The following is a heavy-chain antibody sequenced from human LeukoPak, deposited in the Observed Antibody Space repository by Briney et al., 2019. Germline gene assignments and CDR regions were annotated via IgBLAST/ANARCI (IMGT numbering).Heavy chain of an antibody. CDR2: ISGSGGTT. J-gene: IGHJ4*02. Sequence: GGSLRLSCAASGFTFSNYGMAWVRQAPGKGLEWVSGISGSGGTTYDADSVKGRFTVSRDNSKNILYLQMNSLRAEDTAVYFCAKTQGYFDFWGQGTLVTVSS. CDR3: AKTQGYFDF. V-gene: IGHV3-23*01. CDR1: GFTFSNYG.